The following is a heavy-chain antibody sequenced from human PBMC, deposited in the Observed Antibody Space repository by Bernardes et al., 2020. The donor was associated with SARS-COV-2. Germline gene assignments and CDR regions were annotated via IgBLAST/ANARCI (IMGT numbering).Heavy chain of an antibody. CDR1: GFIFNMYA. CDR3: AKCVVGYYAVDV. J-gene: IGHJ6*02. V-gene: IGHV3-23*01. CDR2: ISGSGGST. D-gene: IGHD2-15*01. Sequence: GRSLRPSCAAFGFIFNMYAMTWVRQATGKGLEWVSGISGSGGSTYYADSVKGRFTISRDNSKNTLFLQMNSLRAEDTAVYYCAKCVVGYYAVDVWGQGTTVTVSS.